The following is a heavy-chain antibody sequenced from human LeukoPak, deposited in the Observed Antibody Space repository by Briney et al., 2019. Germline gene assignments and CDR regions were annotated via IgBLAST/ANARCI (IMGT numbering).Heavy chain of an antibody. CDR1: GFTFSSYA. D-gene: IGHD6-19*01. Sequence: GRSLRLSCAASGFTFSSYAMHWVRQAPGKGLEWVAVISYDGSNKYYADSVKGRFTISRDNSKNTLYLQMNSLRAEDTAVYYCARDSSGPHAPFFDYWGQGTLVTVSS. CDR3: ARDSSGPHAPFFDY. J-gene: IGHJ4*02. V-gene: IGHV3-30*01. CDR2: ISYDGSNK.